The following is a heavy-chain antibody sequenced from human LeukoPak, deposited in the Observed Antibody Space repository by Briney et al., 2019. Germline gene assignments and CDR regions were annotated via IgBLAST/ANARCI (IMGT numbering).Heavy chain of an antibody. CDR3: ARDRLGAAAGYFQH. CDR2: IYYSGST. V-gene: IGHV4-59*12. CDR1: GGSISSYY. Sequence: SETLSLTCTVSGGSISSYYWSWIRPPAGKGLEWIGYIYYSGSTNYNPSLKSRVTISVDTSKNQFSLKLSSVTVADTAVYYCARDRLGAAAGYFQHWGQGTLVTVSS. D-gene: IGHD6-13*01. J-gene: IGHJ1*01.